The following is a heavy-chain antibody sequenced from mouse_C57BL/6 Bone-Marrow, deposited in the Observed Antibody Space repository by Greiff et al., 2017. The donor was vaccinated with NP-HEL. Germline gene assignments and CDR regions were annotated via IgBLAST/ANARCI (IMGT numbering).Heavy chain of an antibody. J-gene: IGHJ2*01. CDR1: GYTFTDYY. CDR2: IYPGSGNT. Sequence: QVQLQQSGAELVRPGASVKLSCKASGYTFTDYYINWVKQRPGQGLEWIARIYPGSGNTYYNEKFKGKATLTAEKSSSTAYMQLSSLTSEDSAVYFCARSEGSSYLYFDDWGQGTTLTVSS. CDR3: ARSEGSSYLYFDD. V-gene: IGHV1-76*01. D-gene: IGHD1-1*01.